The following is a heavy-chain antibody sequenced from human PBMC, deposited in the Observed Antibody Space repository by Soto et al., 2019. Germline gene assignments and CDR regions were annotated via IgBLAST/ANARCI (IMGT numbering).Heavy chain of an antibody. D-gene: IGHD2-15*01. V-gene: IGHV3-7*01. Sequence: GGSPRLSCAASGFTFSSYWMSWVRQAPGKGLEWVANIKQDGSEKYYVDSVKGRFTISRDNAKNSLYLQMNSLRAEDTAVYYCARAQLFCSGGSCYSRGAFDIWGQGTMVTVSS. CDR2: IKQDGSEK. J-gene: IGHJ3*02. CDR1: GFTFSSYW. CDR3: ARAQLFCSGGSCYSRGAFDI.